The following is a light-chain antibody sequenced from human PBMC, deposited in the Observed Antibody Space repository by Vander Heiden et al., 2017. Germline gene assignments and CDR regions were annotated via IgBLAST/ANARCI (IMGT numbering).Light chain of an antibody. Sequence: QSALTLPASVSGSPGQSITISCTGTSSDVGSYNLVSGYQQHPGKAPKLVIYEGSKRPAGVSNHCSGSNSGNTASLTISGLQAEDEADYYCCSYAGSSTWVFGGGTKLTVL. CDR2: EGS. CDR1: SSDVGSYNL. J-gene: IGLJ3*02. CDR3: CSYAGSSTWV. V-gene: IGLV2-23*01.